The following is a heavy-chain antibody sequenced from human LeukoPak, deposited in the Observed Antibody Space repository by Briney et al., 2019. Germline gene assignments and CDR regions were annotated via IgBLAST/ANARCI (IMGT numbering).Heavy chain of an antibody. Sequence: PSETLSLTCTVSGGSISSYYWSWIRQPPGKGLEWIGYIYYSGSFNYNPSLKSRVTISMDTSKNQFSLKLTSVTAADTAVYYCARDRACSNGVCSYFDYWGQGTVVTVSS. V-gene: IGHV4-59*08. CDR3: ARDRACSNGVCSYFDY. CDR2: IYYSGSF. CDR1: GGSISSYY. D-gene: IGHD2-8*01. J-gene: IGHJ4*02.